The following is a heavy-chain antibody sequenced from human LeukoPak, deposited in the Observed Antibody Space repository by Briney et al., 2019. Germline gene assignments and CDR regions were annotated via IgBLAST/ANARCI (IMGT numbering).Heavy chain of an antibody. D-gene: IGHD2-15*01. V-gene: IGHV5-51*01. CDR2: IYPGDSDT. CDR3: ARVYCSGGSCYSKGAYGMDV. CDR1: GYSFTSYW. Sequence: GESLKISCKGSGYSFTSYWIGWVRQVPGKGLEWMGIIYPGDSDTRYSPSFQGQVTISADKSISTAYLQWSSLKASDTAMYYCARVYCSGGSCYSKGAYGMDVWGQGTTVTVSS. J-gene: IGHJ6*02.